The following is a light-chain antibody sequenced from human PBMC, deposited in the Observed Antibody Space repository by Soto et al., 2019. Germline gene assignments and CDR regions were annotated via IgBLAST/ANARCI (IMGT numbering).Light chain of an antibody. CDR3: QPYGGSPRT. CDR2: GAS. Sequence: EIVMTQSPATLSVSPGERATLSCRASQSVSILLAWYQQKPGQAPRLLIYGASTRATGVPARVSGSASGTEFTLTISRLEPEDFQVYYCQPYGGSPRTFAQGTKVDIK. V-gene: IGKV3-15*01. CDR1: QSVSIL. J-gene: IGKJ1*01.